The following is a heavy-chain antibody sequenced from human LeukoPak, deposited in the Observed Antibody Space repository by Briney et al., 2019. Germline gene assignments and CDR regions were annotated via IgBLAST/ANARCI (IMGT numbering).Heavy chain of an antibody. D-gene: IGHD1-7*01. V-gene: IGHV3-23*01. CDR2: ITTSDGNT. CDR1: GFTFSSYT. Sequence: GGSLRLSCAASGFTFSSYTMSWVRQAPGKGLEWVSTITTSDGNTYYADSVKGRFTISRDNSKNTLYLQMNSLRAEDTAVYYCARKLELPDYYYGMDVWGQGTTVTVSS. CDR3: ARKLELPDYYYGMDV. J-gene: IGHJ6*02.